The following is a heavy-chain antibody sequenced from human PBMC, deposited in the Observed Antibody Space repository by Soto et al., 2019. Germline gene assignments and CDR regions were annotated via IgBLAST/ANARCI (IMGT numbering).Heavy chain of an antibody. J-gene: IGHJ4*02. V-gene: IGHV3-7*04. CDR2: IDRDGRDK. CDR3: ARHGYFTFDY. Sequence: EMQLVESGGGLVQPGGSLRLASLASGFTFNSHWMGWVRQSPGKGLEWVANIDRDGRDKYYVDSVKGRFTLSRDNAKHSVFLQMNSLRVEDTAMYYCARHGYFTFDYWGLGTLVTVSS. D-gene: IGHD4-17*01. CDR1: GFTFNSHW.